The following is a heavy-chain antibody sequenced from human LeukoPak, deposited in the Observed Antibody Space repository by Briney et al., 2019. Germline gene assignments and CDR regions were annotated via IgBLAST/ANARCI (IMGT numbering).Heavy chain of an antibody. D-gene: IGHD6-19*01. CDR2: ISGSGGCT. CDR3: AKEFSGWYLHLGY. V-gene: IGHV3-23*01. CDR1: GFTFSSYS. J-gene: IGHJ4*02. Sequence: GGSLRLSCAASGFTFSSYSMNWVRQAPGKGLEWVSAISGSGGCTYYADSVKGRFTISRDNSKNTLYLQMNSLRAEDTAVYYCAKEFSGWYLHLGYWGQGTLVTVSS.